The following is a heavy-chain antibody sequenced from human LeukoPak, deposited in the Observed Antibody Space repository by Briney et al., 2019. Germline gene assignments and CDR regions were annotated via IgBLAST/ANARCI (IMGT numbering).Heavy chain of an antibody. CDR3: ARKNYYDSSGYRYYFDF. Sequence: GGSLRLSCVASGFTLSTYWMSWVRQAPGKGLEWGANTKQDVSEKYYVDSVKGRFTISRDNAQNSLYLEMNSLRVDDTAVYYCARKNYYDSSGYRYYFDFWGQGTLVTVSS. CDR2: TKQDVSEK. D-gene: IGHD3-22*01. V-gene: IGHV3-7*01. J-gene: IGHJ4*02. CDR1: GFTLSTYW.